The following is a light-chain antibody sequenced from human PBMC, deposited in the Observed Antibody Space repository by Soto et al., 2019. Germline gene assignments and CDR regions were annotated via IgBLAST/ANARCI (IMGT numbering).Light chain of an antibody. V-gene: IGLV2-14*01. J-gene: IGLJ1*01. CDR3: SSKRDSSTLFV. CDR2: EVT. Sequence: QSVLTQPSSVCGSTGQSITISCTGTISDVGAYNYVSWYQHHPGKVPKLLIYEVTNRPSGVSDRFSGSKSGNTASLTISGLQAEDEADYYCSSKRDSSTLFVFGTGIKV. CDR1: ISDVGAYNY.